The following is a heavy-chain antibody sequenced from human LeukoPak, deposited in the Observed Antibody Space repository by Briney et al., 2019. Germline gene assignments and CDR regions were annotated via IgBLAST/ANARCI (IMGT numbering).Heavy chain of an antibody. D-gene: IGHD3-10*01. Sequence: SETLSLTCAVYGGSFSGYYWSWIRQSPGKGLEWIGEINHSGSTNYNPSLKSRVTISVDTSKNQFSLKLGSVTAADMAVYYCARGRGLPGELLEDLDYWGQGTLVTVSS. CDR2: INHSGST. CDR1: GGSFSGYY. CDR3: ARGRGLPGELLEDLDY. J-gene: IGHJ4*02. V-gene: IGHV4-34*01.